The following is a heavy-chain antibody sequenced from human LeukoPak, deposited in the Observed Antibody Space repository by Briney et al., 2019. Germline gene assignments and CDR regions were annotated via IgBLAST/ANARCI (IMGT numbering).Heavy chain of an antibody. J-gene: IGHJ4*02. Sequence: GGSLRLSCAASGFTFSSYSMNWVRQAPGKGLEWVSSISSSSSYIYYADSVKGRFTTSRDNAKNSLYLQMNSLRVEDTAIYYCARDYVWGSSESDYWGQGTLVTVSS. CDR2: ISSSSSYI. CDR1: GFTFSSYS. D-gene: IGHD7-27*01. CDR3: ARDYVWGSSESDY. V-gene: IGHV3-21*01.